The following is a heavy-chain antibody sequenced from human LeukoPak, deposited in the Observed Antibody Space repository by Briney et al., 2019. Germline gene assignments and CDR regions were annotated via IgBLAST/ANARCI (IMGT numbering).Heavy chain of an antibody. Sequence: SVTVSCKASGCTFSSYAISWVRQAPGQGLEWMGRIIPSLGIANYAQKFQGRVTITADKSTSTAYMELSSLRSEDTAVYYCAREAGIPPTTQQWPTIVDCWGQGTLVTVSS. CDR2: IIPSLGIA. CDR3: AREAGIPPTTQQWPTIVDC. J-gene: IGHJ4*02. CDR1: GCTFSSYA. V-gene: IGHV1-69*04. D-gene: IGHD5-18*01.